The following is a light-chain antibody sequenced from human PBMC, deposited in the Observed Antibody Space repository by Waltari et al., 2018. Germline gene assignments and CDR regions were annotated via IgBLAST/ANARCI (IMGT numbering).Light chain of an antibody. Sequence: EIVLTQSPGTLSLSPGERATLHCRASQSVSRTLAWYQQKPGQAPKLRIYAASIRATGIPDMFTGGVSGTDFSLTISSLEPEDFAIYFCQHYVRLPATFGQGTKVEIK. CDR2: AAS. CDR1: QSVSRT. V-gene: IGKV3-20*01. J-gene: IGKJ1*01. CDR3: QHYVRLPAT.